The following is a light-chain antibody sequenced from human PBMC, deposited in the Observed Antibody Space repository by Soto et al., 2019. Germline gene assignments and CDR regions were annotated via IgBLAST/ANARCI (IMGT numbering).Light chain of an antibody. V-gene: IGLV4-69*01. CDR3: LTWGTGISWV. CDR1: SGHSSYA. J-gene: IGLJ3*02. Sequence: QLVLTQSPSASASLGASVKLTCTLSSGHSSYAIAWHQQQPEKGPRYLMKLNSDGSHSKGDGIPDRFSGSSSGAERYLTISSLQSEDEADYYCLTWGTGISWVFGGGTKLTVL. CDR2: LNSDGSH.